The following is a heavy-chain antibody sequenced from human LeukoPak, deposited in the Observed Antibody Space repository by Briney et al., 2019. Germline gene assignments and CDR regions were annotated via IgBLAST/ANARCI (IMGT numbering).Heavy chain of an antibody. J-gene: IGHJ4*02. D-gene: IGHD6-13*01. CDR1: GFTVSSNY. Sequence: GGSLRLSCAASGFTVSSNYMSWVRQAPGKGLEWVSVIYSGGSTYCADSVKGRFTISRDNSKNTLYLQMNSLRAEDTAVYYYARGFSSSWGVFDYWGQGTLVTVSS. CDR3: ARGFSSSWGVFDY. CDR2: IYSGGST. V-gene: IGHV3-53*01.